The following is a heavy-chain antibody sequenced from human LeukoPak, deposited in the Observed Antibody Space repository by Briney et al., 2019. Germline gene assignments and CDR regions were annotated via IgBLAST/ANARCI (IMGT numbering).Heavy chain of an antibody. D-gene: IGHD2-8*01. CDR3: ARGEGLMADY. V-gene: IGHV3-53*01. CDR2: IYSGGST. J-gene: IGHJ4*02. CDR1: GFTVSSNY. Sequence: PGGSLRLSCAASGFTVSSNYMSWVRQAPGRGLEWVSVIYSGGSTYYADSVKGRFTISRDNAKNSLYLQMNSLRAEDTAVYYCARGEGLMADYWGQGTLVTVSS.